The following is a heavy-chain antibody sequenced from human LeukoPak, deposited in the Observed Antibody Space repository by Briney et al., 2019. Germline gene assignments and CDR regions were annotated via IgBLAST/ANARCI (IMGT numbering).Heavy chain of an antibody. CDR3: AKDFGSSWYAGYFQH. CDR2: IRFDGTNK. CDR1: GFTFSDYG. D-gene: IGHD6-13*01. J-gene: IGHJ1*01. Sequence: GGSLRLSCAASGFTFSDYGMHWVRQAPGKGLDWVTFIRFDGTNKFDADSVKGRFTISRDNSKNTLYLQMNSLRAEDTAVYYCAKDFGSSWYAGYFQHWGQGTLVTVSS. V-gene: IGHV3-30*02.